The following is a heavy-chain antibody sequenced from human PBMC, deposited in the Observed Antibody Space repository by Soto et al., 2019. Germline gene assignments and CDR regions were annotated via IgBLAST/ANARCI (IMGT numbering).Heavy chain of an antibody. CDR2: ISWNSGSI. J-gene: IGHJ4*02. V-gene: IGHV3-9*01. CDR1: GFTFDDYA. Sequence: GGSLRLSCAASGFTFDDYAMHWVRQAPGKGLEWVSGISWNSGSIGYADSVKGRFTISRDNAKNSLYLQMNSLRAEDTTLYYCAKAYYYDSSGYFDYWGQGTLVTVSS. D-gene: IGHD3-22*01. CDR3: AKAYYYDSSGYFDY.